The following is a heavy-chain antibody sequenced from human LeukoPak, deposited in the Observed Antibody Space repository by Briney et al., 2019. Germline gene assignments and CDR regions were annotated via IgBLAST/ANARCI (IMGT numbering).Heavy chain of an antibody. CDR2: INPSGGST. V-gene: IGHV1-46*01. Sequence: ASVTVSCKASGYNFISYYMHWVRQAPGQGLVWMGIINPSGGSTSYAQKFQDRVTMTRDTSTSTVYMELSSLKSEDTAVYYCAREDVVLVDAVRYYYYGMDVWGQGTTVTVSS. J-gene: IGHJ6*02. D-gene: IGHD2-8*01. CDR3: AREDVVLVDAVRYYYYGMDV. CDR1: GYNFISYY.